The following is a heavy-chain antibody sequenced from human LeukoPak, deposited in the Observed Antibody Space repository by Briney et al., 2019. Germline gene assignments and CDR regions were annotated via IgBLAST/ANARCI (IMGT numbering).Heavy chain of an antibody. CDR3: ARGGGSAWYLGFDY. CDR2: IYHGGYT. D-gene: IGHD6-13*01. Sequence: SETLSLTCAVSGASISSSNWWSWVRQPPGERLEWIGEIYHGGYTNYNPSLKSRVTMSVDRSKNQFSLKLSSVTAADTAVYYCARGGGSAWYLGFDYWGQGTLVTVSS. J-gene: IGHJ4*02. CDR1: GASISSSNW. V-gene: IGHV4-4*02.